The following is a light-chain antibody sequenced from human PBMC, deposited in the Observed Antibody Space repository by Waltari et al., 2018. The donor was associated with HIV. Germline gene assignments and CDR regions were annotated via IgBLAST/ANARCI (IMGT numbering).Light chain of an antibody. CDR1: SSDIGSYDY. J-gene: IGLJ2*01. Sequence: QSALTQSPSASGSPGQAVTIPCTGTSSDIGSYDYVPWYQQHPGKAPKLIIYDVYKRHSGVPDRFSCSKSGNTASLTVSGLQTEDEATYYCSSYAGSKNRVVFGGGTFLTVL. CDR2: DVY. V-gene: IGLV2-8*01. CDR3: SSYAGSKNRVV.